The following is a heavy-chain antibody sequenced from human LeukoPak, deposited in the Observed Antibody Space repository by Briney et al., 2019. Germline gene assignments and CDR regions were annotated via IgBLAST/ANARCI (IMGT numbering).Heavy chain of an antibody. Sequence: PGGSLRLSCAASGFTFSSHAMSWVRQAPGKGLEWVSTISGSDGSTYYADSLKGRFTISRDNSKNTLYLQMNSLRAEDTAVYYCAPLGYCSDTSCSDTDYWGQGTLVTVSS. CDR1: GFTFSSHA. D-gene: IGHD2-2*01. CDR2: ISGSDGST. CDR3: APLGYCSDTSCSDTDY. V-gene: IGHV3-23*01. J-gene: IGHJ4*02.